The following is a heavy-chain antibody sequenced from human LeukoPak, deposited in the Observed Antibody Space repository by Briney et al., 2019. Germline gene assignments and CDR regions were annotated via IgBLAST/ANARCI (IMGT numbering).Heavy chain of an antibody. CDR1: RGSNSSCDYY. V-gene: IGHV4-31*03. D-gene: IGHD6-13*01. CDR3: ARGVYIAAAQFAY. CDR2: IYSRESN. Sequence: PSETLSLTCTVSRGSNSSCDYYWLCIPQPPDKALERIGYIYSRESNYYIPSLTSRITISVYMYKNQFSLKVSSVTAGDTAVYYCARGVYIAAAQFAYWGQGTLVTVSS. J-gene: IGHJ4*02.